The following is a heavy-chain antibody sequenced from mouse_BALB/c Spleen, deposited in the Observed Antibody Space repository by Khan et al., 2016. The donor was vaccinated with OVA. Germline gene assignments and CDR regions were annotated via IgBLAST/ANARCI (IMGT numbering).Heavy chain of an antibody. CDR2: IFPGTGTT. D-gene: IGHD2-1*01. CDR1: GYTFTNYW. Sequence: QVQLQQSGAELVKPGASVKLSCKTSGYTFTNYWIQWVKQRPGQGLGWIGEIFPGTGTTYYNENFKAKATLTIDTSSSTPYMQLSSLTSDDSAVYFWARGYFGNYEFAYWGQGTLVTVSA. V-gene: IGHV1S132*01. J-gene: IGHJ3*01. CDR3: ARGYFGNYEFAY.